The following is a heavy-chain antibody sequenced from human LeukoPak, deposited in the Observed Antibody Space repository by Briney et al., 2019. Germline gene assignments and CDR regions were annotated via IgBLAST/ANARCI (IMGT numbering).Heavy chain of an antibody. CDR2: INHSGST. CDR3: ARAYGSYYFREDAFDI. V-gene: IGHV4-34*01. CDR1: GGSFSGYY. Sequence: SSETLSLTCAVYGGSFSGYYWSWIRQPPGKGLEWIGEINHSGSTNYNPSLKSRVTISVDTSKNQFSLKLSSVTAADTAVYYCARAYGSYYFREDAFDIWGQGTMVTVSS. J-gene: IGHJ3*02. D-gene: IGHD1-26*01.